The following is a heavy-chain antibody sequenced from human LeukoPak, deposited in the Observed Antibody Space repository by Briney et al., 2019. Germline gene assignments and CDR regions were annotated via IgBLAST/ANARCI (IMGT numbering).Heavy chain of an antibody. V-gene: IGHV1-3*04. CDR3: ARVPLHDASGRYYPH. CDR1: GYTFTNYG. Sequence: ASVKVSCKASGYTFTNYGMHWVRQDPRQSLEWMGWINTGNGNTKSSQKFQDRVALTRDTTASTAYMELNSLSSEDTAVYYCARVPLHDASGRYYPHWGQGTLVTVSS. CDR2: INTGNGNT. J-gene: IGHJ1*01. D-gene: IGHD3-22*01.